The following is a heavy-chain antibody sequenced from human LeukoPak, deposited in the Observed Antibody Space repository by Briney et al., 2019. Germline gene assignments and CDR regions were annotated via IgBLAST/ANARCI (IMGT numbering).Heavy chain of an antibody. CDR1: GDSVSSYY. CDR2: VHYSGSF. CDR3: ARGSTGQYDP. Sequence: SETLSLTCSVSGDSVSSYYWSWIRQSPGKGLEWIGYVHYSGSFNSNPSLKSRVTTSVDTSRNQFSLKLSSVTAADTAVYYCARGSTGQYDPWGQGILVTVSS. V-gene: IGHV4-59*02. J-gene: IGHJ5*02. D-gene: IGHD1-14*01.